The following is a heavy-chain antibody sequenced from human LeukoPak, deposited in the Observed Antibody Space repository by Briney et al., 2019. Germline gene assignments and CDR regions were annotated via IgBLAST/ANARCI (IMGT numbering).Heavy chain of an antibody. V-gene: IGHV3-21*01. CDR3: ARDDCGTSSCHWFDP. CDR2: ISGSGGST. CDR1: GFTFSSYS. D-gene: IGHD2-2*01. J-gene: IGHJ5*02. Sequence: PGGSLRLSCAASGFTFSSYSMNWVRQAPGKGLEWVSAISGSGGSTYYADSLKGRFTISRDNAKNLLSLQMNSLRAEDTAVYYCARDDCGTSSCHWFDPWGQGTLVTVSS.